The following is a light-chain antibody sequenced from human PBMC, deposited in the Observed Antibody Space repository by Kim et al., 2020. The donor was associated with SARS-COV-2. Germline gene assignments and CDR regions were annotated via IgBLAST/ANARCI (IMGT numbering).Light chain of an antibody. CDR3: QQYDRPPYT. J-gene: IGKJ2*01. V-gene: IGKV1-33*01. CDR1: QYIDNY. CDR2: AAS. Sequence: DIQMTQFPSSLSVSVGDRVTITCQANQYIDNYLNWYQHKPGKAPKLLIYAASDLETGVPSRFSGGGSGTDFTFTITSLQPEDIATYYCQQYDRPPYTFGQGTKLEIK.